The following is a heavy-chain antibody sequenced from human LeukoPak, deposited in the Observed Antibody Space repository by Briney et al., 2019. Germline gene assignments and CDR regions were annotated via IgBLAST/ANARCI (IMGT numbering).Heavy chain of an antibody. J-gene: IGHJ4*02. CDR3: ARQNYGGNSVSDY. D-gene: IGHD4-23*01. CDR1: GFTFSIYS. CDR2: ISSSSNYI. V-gene: IGHV3-21*01. Sequence: GGSLRLSCAASGFTFSIYSVNWVRQAPGKGLEWVSSISSSSNYICYADSVKGRFTISRDNAKNSLYLQMNSLRAEDTAVYYCARQNYGGNSVSDYWGQGTLVTVSS.